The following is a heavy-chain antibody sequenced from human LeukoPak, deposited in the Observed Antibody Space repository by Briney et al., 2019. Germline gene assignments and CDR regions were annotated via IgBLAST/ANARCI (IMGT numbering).Heavy chain of an antibody. V-gene: IGHV3-7*01. CDR1: GFTFSSYW. J-gene: IGHJ6*03. D-gene: IGHD5-12*01. CDR2: IKQDGSEK. CDR3: ARSYSGYDWSYYYYYYMDV. Sequence: GGSLRLSCAASGFTFSSYWMSWVRQAPGKGLEWVANIKQDGSEKYYVDSVKGRFTISRDNAKNSLYLQMNSLRAEDTAVYYCARSYSGYDWSYYYYYYMDVWGKGTTVTVSS.